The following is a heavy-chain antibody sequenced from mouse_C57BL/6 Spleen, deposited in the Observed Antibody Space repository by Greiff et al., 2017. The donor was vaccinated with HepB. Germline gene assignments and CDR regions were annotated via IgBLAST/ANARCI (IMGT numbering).Heavy chain of an antibody. D-gene: IGHD2-1*01. J-gene: IGHJ2*01. Sequence: QVQLQQPGAELVRPGPSVKLSCKASGYTFTSYWMHWVKQRPGQGLEWIGVIDPSDSYTNYNQKFKGKATLTVDTSSSTAYMQLSSLTSEDSAVYYCARGDGNPDYWGQGTTLTVSS. CDR2: IDPSDSYT. CDR3: ARGDGNPDY. CDR1: GYTFTSYW. V-gene: IGHV1-59*01.